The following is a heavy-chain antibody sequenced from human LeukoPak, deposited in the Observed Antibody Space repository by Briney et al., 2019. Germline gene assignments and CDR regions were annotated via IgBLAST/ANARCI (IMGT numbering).Heavy chain of an antibody. CDR1: GITLSSYD. J-gene: IGHJ3*02. CDR2: ISYDGSNK. V-gene: IGHV3-30-3*02. CDR3: AKDRGVWAFDI. D-gene: IGHD3-10*01. Sequence: GGSLRLSCAASGITLSSYDMHWVRQAPGKALEWVAVISYDGSNKDYADSVKGRFTISRDNSKNTLDLQMNSLRAEDTAVYYCAKDRGVWAFDIWGQGTMGTVSS.